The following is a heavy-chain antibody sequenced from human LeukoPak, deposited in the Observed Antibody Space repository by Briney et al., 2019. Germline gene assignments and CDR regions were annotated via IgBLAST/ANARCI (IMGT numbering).Heavy chain of an antibody. D-gene: IGHD3-3*01. CDR1: GYRFTSYW. Sequence: GASLQISCQGSGYRFTSYWIGWVRQVPGKGLEWMGIIYPGDSDTRYSPSFQGQVTISADKSISTAYLQWSSLKASDTATYYCASTNTIFGVVDAFDIWGQGTMVTVSS. CDR2: IYPGDSDT. J-gene: IGHJ3*02. V-gene: IGHV5-51*01. CDR3: ASTNTIFGVVDAFDI.